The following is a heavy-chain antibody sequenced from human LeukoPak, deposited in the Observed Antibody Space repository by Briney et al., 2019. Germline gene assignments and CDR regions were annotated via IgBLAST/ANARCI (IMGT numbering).Heavy chain of an antibody. CDR3: ARHLFSSGYFHLDY. Sequence: GESLKISCKGSGYIFTTYWIAWVRQMPGKGLGWMGIIYPGDPDARYSPSFQGQVTISADKSITTAYLQWSSLKASDTAIYYCARHLFSSGYFHLDYWGQGTLVTVSS. CDR1: GYIFTTYW. CDR2: IYPGDPDA. V-gene: IGHV5-51*01. J-gene: IGHJ4*02. D-gene: IGHD6-19*01.